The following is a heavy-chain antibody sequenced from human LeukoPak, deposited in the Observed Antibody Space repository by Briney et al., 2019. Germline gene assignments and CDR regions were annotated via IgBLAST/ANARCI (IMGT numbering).Heavy chain of an antibody. CDR1: GGTFSSYA. CDR2: IIPIFGTA. V-gene: IGHV1-69*01. D-gene: IGHD2-2*01. CDR3: ARVPSYCSSTSCYYYYYYGMDV. J-gene: IGHJ6*02. Sequence: SVKVSCKASGGTFSSYAISWVRQAPGQGLEWMGGIIPIFGTANYAQKFQGRVTITADESTSTAYMELSSVRSEDTAVYYCARVPSYCSSTSCYYYYYYGMDVWGQGTTVTVSS.